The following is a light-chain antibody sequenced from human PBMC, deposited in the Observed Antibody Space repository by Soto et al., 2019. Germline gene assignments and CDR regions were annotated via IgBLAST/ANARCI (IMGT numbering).Light chain of an antibody. V-gene: IGKV1-9*01. CDR3: QKTRSYPST. CDR2: ETS. Sequence: IQLTQSPSSLSASVGDRVTITCRASQGIDSYLAWYQQRPGKVPHLLIYETSILQRGVSSRFSGSGSGTDFTLTISSLQAEDFATYSCQKTRSYPSTFGGGTKVEIK. J-gene: IGKJ4*01. CDR1: QGIDSY.